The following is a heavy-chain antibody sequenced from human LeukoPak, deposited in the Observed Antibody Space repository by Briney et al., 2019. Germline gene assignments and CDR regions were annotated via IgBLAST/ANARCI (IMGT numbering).Heavy chain of an antibody. CDR2: MNPNSGNT. CDR1: GYTFTSYD. V-gene: IGHV1-8*01. Sequence: ASVKVSCKASGYTFTSYDINWVRQATGQGLEWMGWMNPNSGNTGYAQKFQGRVTMTRNTSISTAYMELRSLRSDDTAVYYCARDVVAGTGYYFDYWGQGTLVTVSS. D-gene: IGHD1-1*01. CDR3: ARDVVAGTGYYFDY. J-gene: IGHJ4*02.